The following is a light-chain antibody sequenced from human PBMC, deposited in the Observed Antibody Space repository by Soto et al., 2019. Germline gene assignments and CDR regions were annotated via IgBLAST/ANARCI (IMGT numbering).Light chain of an antibody. CDR3: QQSYTTPYT. CDR1: QTIYYY. Sequence: DLQMTQSPSSLSASVGDRVTISCRASQTIYYYLNWYQQKPGKAPKLLIYAASNLQSGVPSRFSGSGSGTDFTLTISSLQPEDFATYSCQQSYTTPYTFGQGTKLEIK. V-gene: IGKV1-39*01. J-gene: IGKJ2*01. CDR2: AAS.